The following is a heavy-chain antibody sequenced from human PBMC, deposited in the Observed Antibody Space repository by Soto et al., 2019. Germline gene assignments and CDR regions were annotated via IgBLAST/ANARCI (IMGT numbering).Heavy chain of an antibody. V-gene: IGHV3-74*01. CDR2: INSGGSST. J-gene: IGHJ4*02. CDR1: GFTFSSYW. CDR3: ARDSGGYADY. D-gene: IGHD1-26*01. Sequence: EVQLVESGGGLVQPGGSLRLSCAASGFTFSSYWMHWVRQAPGKGLVWVSRINSGGSSTDYADSVKGRFTISRDNAKNTLYLQRNRLRAEDTAVYYCARDSGGYADYWGQGTLVTVSS.